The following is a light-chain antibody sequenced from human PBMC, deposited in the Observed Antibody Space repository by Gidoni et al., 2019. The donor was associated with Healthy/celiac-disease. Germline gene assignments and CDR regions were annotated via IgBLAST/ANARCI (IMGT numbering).Light chain of an antibody. CDR2: GAS. V-gene: IGKV3-20*01. CDR3: QQYGSSPPYT. CDR1: KSVSSSY. Sequence: EIVLTQYPGTLSLSPGERATISCRASKSVSSSYLAWYQQNPGQAPRLLIYGASSRATGIPDSFSGSGSGTDFTLTISRLEPEDFAVYYCQQYGSSPPYTFGQGTKLEIK. J-gene: IGKJ2*01.